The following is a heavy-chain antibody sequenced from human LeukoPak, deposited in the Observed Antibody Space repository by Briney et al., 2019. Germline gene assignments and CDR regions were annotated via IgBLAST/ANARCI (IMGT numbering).Heavy chain of an antibody. V-gene: IGHV1-46*01. Sequence: ASVKVSCKASGYSFTSHYMHWVRQAPGQGLEWMGIINPSGGSTSYAQKFQGRVTMTRDMSTSTVYMELSSLTSEDTAVYYCARPPLTNYYDRSSLFYWGQGTLVTVSS. CDR1: GYSFTSHY. CDR3: ARPPLTNYYDRSSLFY. J-gene: IGHJ4*02. D-gene: IGHD3-22*01. CDR2: INPSGGST.